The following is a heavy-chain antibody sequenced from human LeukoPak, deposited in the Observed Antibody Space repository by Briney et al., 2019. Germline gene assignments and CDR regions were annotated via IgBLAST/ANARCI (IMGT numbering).Heavy chain of an antibody. CDR3: ARGQVQLWVQGYYYYMDV. Sequence: ASVKVSCRASGYTFTSYDINWVRQATGQGLEWMGWMNPNSGNTGYAQKFQGRVTMTRNTSISTAYMELSSLRSEGTAVYYCARGQVQLWVQGYYYYMDVWGKGTTVTVSS. D-gene: IGHD5-18*01. V-gene: IGHV1-8*01. CDR1: GYTFTSYD. J-gene: IGHJ6*03. CDR2: MNPNSGNT.